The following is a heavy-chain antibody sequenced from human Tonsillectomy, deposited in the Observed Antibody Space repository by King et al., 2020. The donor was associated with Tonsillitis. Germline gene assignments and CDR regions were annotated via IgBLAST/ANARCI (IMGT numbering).Heavy chain of an antibody. D-gene: IGHD2-21*01. V-gene: IGHV4-39*01. CDR3: ASHLIVAMKSIDP. Sequence: LQLQESGPGLVKPSETLSLTCTVSGGSISSTSYYWGWIRQPPGKGLEWIGSIYYSGSTYYNPSLKSRVTISVDTSKNQFSLQLSSVTAADTAVYYCASHLIVAMKSIDPWGQGTLVTVSS. CDR2: IYYSGST. CDR1: GGSISSTSYY. J-gene: IGHJ5*02.